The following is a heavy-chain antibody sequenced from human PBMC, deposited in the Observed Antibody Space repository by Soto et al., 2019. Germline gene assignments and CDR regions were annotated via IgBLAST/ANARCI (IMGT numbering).Heavy chain of an antibody. CDR3: AKDVGSYYYDPRAYHYDY. CDR1: GFIFEDYA. J-gene: IGHJ4*02. D-gene: IGHD3-22*01. Sequence: GGSLRLSCVASGFIFEDYAMNWVRQGPGKGLEWVSGISWNSGTIGHADAVKGRFTISRDDAKNSLHLQMNSLRAEDTALYYCAKDVGSYYYDPRAYHYDYWGRGTQVTVSS. V-gene: IGHV3-9*01. CDR2: ISWNSGTI.